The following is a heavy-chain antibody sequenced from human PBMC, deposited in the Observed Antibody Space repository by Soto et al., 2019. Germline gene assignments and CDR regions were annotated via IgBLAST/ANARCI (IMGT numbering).Heavy chain of an antibody. J-gene: IGHJ4*02. D-gene: IGHD1-26*01. CDR1: GFTFSSYA. CDR2: ISGSGGST. CDR3: AKGYDFVVGAFSGDYFDY. V-gene: IGHV3-23*01. Sequence: GGSLRLSCAASGFTFSSYAMSWVRQAPGKGLEWVSAISGSGGSTYYADSVKGRFTISRDNSKNTLYLQMNSLRAEDTAVYYCAKGYDFVVGAFSGDYFDYWGQGTLVTVSS.